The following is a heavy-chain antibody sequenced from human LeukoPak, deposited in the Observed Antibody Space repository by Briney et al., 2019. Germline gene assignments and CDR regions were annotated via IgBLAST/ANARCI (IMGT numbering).Heavy chain of an antibody. CDR2: INPNSGGT. D-gene: IGHD3-9*01. Sequence: ASVKVSCKASGYTFTGYYMHWVRQAPGQGLEWMGWINPNSGGTNYAQKFQGWVTMTRDTSISTAYMELSRLRSDDTAVYYCAAARLRYFDWLLDYWGQGTLVTVSS. CDR1: GYTFTGYY. V-gene: IGHV1-2*04. CDR3: AAARLRYFDWLLDY. J-gene: IGHJ4*02.